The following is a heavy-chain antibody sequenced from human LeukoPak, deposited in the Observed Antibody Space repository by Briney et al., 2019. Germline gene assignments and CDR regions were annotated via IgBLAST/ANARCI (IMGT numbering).Heavy chain of an antibody. CDR3: ARHADYYDSSGYYYALDY. J-gene: IGHJ4*02. Sequence: SETLSLTCTVSGGSISSYYWSWIRQPPGKGLEWIGYIYYSGSTNYNPSHKSRVTISVDTSKNQFSLKLSSVTAADTAVYYCARHADYYDSSGYYYALDYWGQGTLVTVPS. CDR2: IYYSGST. D-gene: IGHD3-22*01. V-gene: IGHV4-59*08. CDR1: GGSISSYY.